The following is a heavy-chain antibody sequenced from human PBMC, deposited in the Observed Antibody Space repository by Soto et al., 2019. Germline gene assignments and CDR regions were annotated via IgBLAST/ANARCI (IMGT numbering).Heavy chain of an antibody. CDR2: IFYSGST. CDR3: ACIFSGGYSYGFYYDGMGV. D-gene: IGHD5-18*01. CDR1: GGSISSSSYY. Sequence: QLQLQESGPGLVKPSETLSLTCTVSGGSISSSSYYWGWIRQPPGKGLEWIGSIFYSGSTYYNPPXXRRVTSSVDTPXTXFXXKLSSVAAADTAVYYCACIFSGGYSYGFYYDGMGVWGQGTTVTVSS. V-gene: IGHV4-39*01. J-gene: IGHJ6*02.